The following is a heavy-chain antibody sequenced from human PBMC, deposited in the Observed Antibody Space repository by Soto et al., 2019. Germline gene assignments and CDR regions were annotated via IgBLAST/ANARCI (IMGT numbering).Heavy chain of an antibody. J-gene: IGHJ4*02. Sequence: GGSLRLSCAASGFTFSSYSMNWVRQAPGKGLEGVSYISSSSSTIYYADSVKGRFTISRDNAKNSLYLQLNSLRAEDTALYYCVRSGDYRSGSYWYFFAYWGQGALVTVSS. CDR2: ISSSSSTI. V-gene: IGHV3-48*01. D-gene: IGHD3-10*01. CDR3: VRSGDYRSGSYWYFFAY. CDR1: GFTFSSYS.